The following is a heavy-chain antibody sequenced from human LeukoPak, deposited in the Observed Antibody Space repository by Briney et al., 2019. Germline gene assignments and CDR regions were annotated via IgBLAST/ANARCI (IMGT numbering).Heavy chain of an antibody. CDR2: INPYNGNT. CDR1: GYTFTSYG. CDR3: ARPGPLRGIGMSVNDY. V-gene: IGHV1-18*01. D-gene: IGHD1-26*01. Sequence: ASVKVSCKASGYTFTSYGINWVRQAPGQGLEWMGWINPYNGNTNYAQKLQGRVTMTRDTSISTAYMELSRLRSDDTAVYYCARPGPLRGIGMSVNDYWGQGTLVTVSS. J-gene: IGHJ4*02.